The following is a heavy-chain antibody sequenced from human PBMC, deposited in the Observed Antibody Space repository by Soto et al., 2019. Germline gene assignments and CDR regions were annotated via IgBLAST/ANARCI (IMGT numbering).Heavy chain of an antibody. CDR3: AKDAVPYNGKWDWFDS. CDR2: IGGGGTDT. CDR1: RFTFSDFA. V-gene: IGHV3-23*01. Sequence: DVQLLESGGGLVQPGGSLTLSCAASRFTFSDFAMSWVRQAPGKGLEWVSSIGGGGTDTYYADSEKGRFTISRDNSKNTLYLQMDGLRDEDTAVYYCAKDAVPYNGKWDWFDSWGQGTLVIVSS. D-gene: IGHD1-20*01. J-gene: IGHJ5*01.